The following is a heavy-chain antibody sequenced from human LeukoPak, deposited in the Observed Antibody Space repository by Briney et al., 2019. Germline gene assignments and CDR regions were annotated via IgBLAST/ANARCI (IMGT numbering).Heavy chain of an antibody. D-gene: IGHD6-13*01. CDR1: GGSINKNNW. V-gene: IGHV4-4*02. CDR3: AREWIAAAGTPFDY. Sequence: SETLSLTCAVSGGSINKNNWWSWIRQSPGKGLEWIGEIHNNGDINYNPSLKSRVTISVDKSKNQFSLKLSSVTAADTAVYYCAREWIAAAGTPFDYWGQGTLVTVSS. J-gene: IGHJ4*02. CDR2: IHNNGDI.